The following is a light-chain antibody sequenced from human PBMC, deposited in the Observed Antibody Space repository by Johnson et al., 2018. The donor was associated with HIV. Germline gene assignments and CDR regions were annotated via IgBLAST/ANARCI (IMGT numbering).Light chain of an antibody. V-gene: IGLV1-51*01. CDR2: DNN. CDR3: GTWDSSLSAFV. J-gene: IGLJ1*01. CDR1: SSNIENNF. Sequence: QSVLTQPPSVSAAPGQKVTISCSGSSSNIENNFVSWYQQFQGTAPNLLIYDNNKRLSAIPDRFSVSKSGTSATLVIPGLRPGDEADYYCGTWDSSLSAFVFGAGTTVIVL.